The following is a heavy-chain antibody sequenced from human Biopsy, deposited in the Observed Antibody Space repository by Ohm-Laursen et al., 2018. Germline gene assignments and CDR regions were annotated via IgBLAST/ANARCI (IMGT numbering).Heavy chain of an antibody. Sequence: SETLSLTCTVSNGSISNNNYYWGWIRQPPGKGLEWIGSIFYRGSTHYKPSLKSRVNISVDTSKNQFSLKLNSVTAADTAVYYRARDYDTSGYYYVSWGQGTLVTVSS. J-gene: IGHJ5*02. CDR3: ARDYDTSGYYYVS. CDR1: NGSISNNNYY. CDR2: IFYRGST. D-gene: IGHD3-22*01. V-gene: IGHV4-39*01.